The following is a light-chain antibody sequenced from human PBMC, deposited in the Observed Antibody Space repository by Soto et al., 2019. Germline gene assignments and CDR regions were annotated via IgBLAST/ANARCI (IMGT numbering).Light chain of an antibody. V-gene: IGKV1-33*01. CDR3: QQYDNLPPT. J-gene: IGKJ2*01. Sequence: DSQMTQSPSSLSASVGDRVTITCQASQDISNYLNWYQQKPGKAPKLLIYDASNLETGVPSRFSGSGSGTDFTFTISSLQPEDIASYYCQQYDNLPPTVGQGTKLEIK. CDR2: DAS. CDR1: QDISNY.